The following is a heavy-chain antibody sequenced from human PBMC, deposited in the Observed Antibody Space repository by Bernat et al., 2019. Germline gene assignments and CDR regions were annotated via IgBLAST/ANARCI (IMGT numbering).Heavy chain of an antibody. V-gene: IGHV5-10-1*01. CDR2: IDPSDSYT. J-gene: IGHJ4*02. D-gene: IGHD6-13*01. CDR3: ARQYSSSWYEVGDY. Sequence: EVQLVQSGAEVKKPGESLKISCKGSGYSFTSYWISWVRQMPGKGLEWMGRIDPSDSYTNYSQSFQGHVTISADKFISTAYLQWSSLKASDTAMYYCARQYSSSWYEVGDYWGQGTLVTVSS. CDR1: GYSFTSYW.